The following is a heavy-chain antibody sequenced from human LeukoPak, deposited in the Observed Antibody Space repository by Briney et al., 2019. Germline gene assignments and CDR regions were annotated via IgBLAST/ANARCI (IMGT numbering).Heavy chain of an antibody. CDR2: IYTSGST. Sequence: SETLSLTCTVSGGSISSGSYYWSWIRQPAGKGLEWIGRIYTSGSTNYNPSLKSRVTISVDTSKNQFSLKLSSVTAADTAVYYCARKTYYYDSSGYSEVDYWGQGTLVTVSS. J-gene: IGHJ4*02. D-gene: IGHD3-22*01. V-gene: IGHV4-61*02. CDR3: ARKTYYYDSSGYSEVDY. CDR1: GGSISSGSYY.